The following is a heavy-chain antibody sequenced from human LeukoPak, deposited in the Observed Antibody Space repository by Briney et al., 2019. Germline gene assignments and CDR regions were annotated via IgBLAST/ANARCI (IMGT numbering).Heavy chain of an antibody. V-gene: IGHV3-30-3*01. CDR2: ISYDGSNK. J-gene: IGHJ4*02. CDR3: ARPSGKAAGGSPLEY. Sequence: GGSLRLSCAASGVTFSSYAMHWVRQAPGKGLEWVAVISYDGSNKYYADSVKGRVTISRENSKNTLYLQMNSLRAEDTAVYYCARPSGKAAGGSPLEYWGEGTLVPVSS. D-gene: IGHD6-13*01. CDR1: GVTFSSYA.